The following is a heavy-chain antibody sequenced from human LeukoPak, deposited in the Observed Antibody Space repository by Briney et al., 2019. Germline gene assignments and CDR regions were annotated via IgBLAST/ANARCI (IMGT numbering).Heavy chain of an antibody. V-gene: IGHV3-66*01. J-gene: IGHJ4*02. D-gene: IGHD2-2*01. CDR1: GFTVSSNY. CDR2: IYSGGST. CDR3: ARADQLLVEDY. Sequence: GGSLRLSCAASGFTVSSNYMSWVRQAPGKGLEWVSVIYSGGSTYYADSVKGRFTISRYNSKNTLYLQMNSLRAEDTAVYYCARADQLLVEDYWGQGTLVTVSS.